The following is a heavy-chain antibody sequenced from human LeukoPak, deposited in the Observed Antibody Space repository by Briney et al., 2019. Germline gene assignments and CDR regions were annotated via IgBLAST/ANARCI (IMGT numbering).Heavy chain of an antibody. V-gene: IGHV1-46*01. Sequence: ASVKVSCEASGYTFTSYYMHWVRQAPGQGLEWMGIINPSGGSTSYAQKFQGRVTMTRDTSTSTVYMELSSLRSEDTAVYYCARDRSIAPGVTRGFYFDYWGQGTLVTVSS. CDR3: ARDRSIAPGVTRGFYFDY. J-gene: IGHJ4*02. CDR1: GYTFTSYY. D-gene: IGHD6-6*01. CDR2: INPSGGST.